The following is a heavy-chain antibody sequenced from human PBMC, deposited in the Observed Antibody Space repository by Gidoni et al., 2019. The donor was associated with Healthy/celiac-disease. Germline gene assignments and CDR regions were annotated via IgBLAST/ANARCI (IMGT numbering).Heavy chain of an antibody. CDR1: GGTFSSYT. J-gene: IGHJ6*02. D-gene: IGHD3-10*01. Sequence: QVQLVQSGAEVKKPGSSVKVSCKASGGTFSSYTISWVRQAPGQGLEWMGRIIPILGIANYAQKFQGRVTITADKSTSTAYMELSSLRSEDTAVYYCASRYYYGSGTNYGMDVWGQGTTVTVSS. CDR2: IIPILGIA. V-gene: IGHV1-69*02. CDR3: ASRYYYGSGTNYGMDV.